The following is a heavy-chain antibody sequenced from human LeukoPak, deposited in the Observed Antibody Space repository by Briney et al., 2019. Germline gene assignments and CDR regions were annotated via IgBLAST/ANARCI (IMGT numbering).Heavy chain of an antibody. Sequence: GASVKVSCKASGYTFTSYDINWVRQATGQGLEWMGWMNPNSGNTGYAQTFQGRVTMTRNTSISTDYMELSSLRSEATAVYYCARVGGDTVTNRYWGQGTLVTVSS. CDR3: ARVGGDTVTNRY. V-gene: IGHV1-8*01. CDR2: MNPNSGNT. D-gene: IGHD4-17*01. CDR1: GYTFTSYD. J-gene: IGHJ4*02.